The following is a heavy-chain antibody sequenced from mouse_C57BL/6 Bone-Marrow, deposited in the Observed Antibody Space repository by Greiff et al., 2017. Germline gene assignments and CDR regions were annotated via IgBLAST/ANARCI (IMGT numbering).Heavy chain of an antibody. CDR3: ARGGFYYYGSSYECYAMDY. Sequence: QVQLQQPGAELVKPGASVKLSCKASGYTFTSYWMPWVKQRPGPGLEWIGEIDPSDSYNNYNQKFKGKATLTVDTSSSTAYMQLSSLTSADSAAYYCARGGFYYYGSSYECYAMDYGGQGTSVTVSS. J-gene: IGHJ4*01. CDR1: GYTFTSYW. V-gene: IGHV1-50*01. CDR2: IDPSDSYN. D-gene: IGHD1-1*01.